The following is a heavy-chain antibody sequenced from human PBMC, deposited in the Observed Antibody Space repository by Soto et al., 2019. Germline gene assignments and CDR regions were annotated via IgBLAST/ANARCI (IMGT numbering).Heavy chain of an antibody. CDR3: ARVGIAVGWGYYGMDV. V-gene: IGHV3-48*03. Sequence: PGGSLRLSCAASGFTFSSYEMNWVRQAPGKGLEWVSYISSSGSTIYHADSVKGRFTISRDNAKNSLYLQMNSLRAEDTAVYYCARVGIAVGWGYYGMDVWGQGTTVTVSS. J-gene: IGHJ6*02. CDR2: ISSSGSTI. D-gene: IGHD6-19*01. CDR1: GFTFSSYE.